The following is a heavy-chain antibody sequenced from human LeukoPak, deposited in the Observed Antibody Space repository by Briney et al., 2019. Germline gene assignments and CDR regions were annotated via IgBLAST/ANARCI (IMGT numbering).Heavy chain of an antibody. J-gene: IGHJ4*02. CDR1: GFTFNNYE. CDR2: ISSSGGIV. V-gene: IGHV3-48*03. CDR3: AAGGAVTIATTGTDY. Sequence: PGGSLRLSCAASGFTFNNYEMNWVRQAPGKGLEWVSHISSSGGIVYYADSVKGRFIISRDNAKNSLYLQMNSLRAEDTAVYYCAAGGAVTIATTGTDYWGQGTLVTVSS. D-gene: IGHD6-13*01.